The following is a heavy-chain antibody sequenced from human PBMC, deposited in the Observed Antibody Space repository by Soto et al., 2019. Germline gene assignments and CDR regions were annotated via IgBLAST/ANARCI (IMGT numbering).Heavy chain of an antibody. J-gene: IGHJ4*02. D-gene: IGHD3-10*01. CDR1: GFTFNSYD. Sequence: GGSLRLSCAASGFTFNSYDMHWVRQAPGKGLEWVAVIWSDGSDKKFADSVKGRFAISRDNSKNTLYLQMNSLRAEDTAVYYCAKGRSYGESLGTTFDYWGQGTLVTVSS. V-gene: IGHV3-30*02. CDR2: IWSDGSDK. CDR3: AKGRSYGESLGTTFDY.